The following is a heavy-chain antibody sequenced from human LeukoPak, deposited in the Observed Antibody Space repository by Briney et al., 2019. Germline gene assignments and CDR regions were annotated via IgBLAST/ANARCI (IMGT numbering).Heavy chain of an antibody. V-gene: IGHV4-59*08. D-gene: IGHD1-14*01. CDR3: ARPNPDYWYFDL. CDR1: GGSISSYY. Sequence: SETLSLTCTVSGGSISSYYWSWIRQPPGKGLECLGYIYYSGSTNYNPSLKSRVTISVDTSKNQFSLKLSSVTAADTAVYYCARPNPDYWYFDLWGRGTLVTVSS. CDR2: IYYSGST. J-gene: IGHJ2*01.